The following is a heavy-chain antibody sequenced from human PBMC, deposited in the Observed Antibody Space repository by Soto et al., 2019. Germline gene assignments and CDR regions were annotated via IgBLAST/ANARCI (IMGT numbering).Heavy chain of an antibody. Sequence: SVKVSCKASGGTFSSYAISWVRQAPGQGLEWMGGIIPIFGTANYAQKFQGRVTITADKSTSTAYMELSSLRSEDTAVYYCARDQYYYDSSGYLGAFDIWGQGTMVTVSS. V-gene: IGHV1-69*06. CDR1: GGTFSSYA. CDR2: IIPIFGTA. J-gene: IGHJ3*02. D-gene: IGHD3-22*01. CDR3: ARDQYYYDSSGYLGAFDI.